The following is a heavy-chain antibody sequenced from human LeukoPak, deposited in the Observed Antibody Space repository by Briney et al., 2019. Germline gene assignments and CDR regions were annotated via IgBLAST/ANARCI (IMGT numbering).Heavy chain of an antibody. Sequence: GESLKISCKGSGYSFTSYWIGWVRQMPGKGLEWMAIIYPGDSDTRYSPSFQGQVTISADKSISTAYLQWSSLKASDTAMYYCARRRYYGSGSYYNENYFDYWGQGTLVTVSS. D-gene: IGHD3-10*01. J-gene: IGHJ4*02. CDR3: ARRRYYGSGSYYNENYFDY. V-gene: IGHV5-51*01. CDR1: GYSFTSYW. CDR2: IYPGDSDT.